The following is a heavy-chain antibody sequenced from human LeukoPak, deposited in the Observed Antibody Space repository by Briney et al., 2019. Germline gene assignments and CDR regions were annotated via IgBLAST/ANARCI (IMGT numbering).Heavy chain of an antibody. V-gene: IGHV4-59*01. Sequence: SETLSLTCTVSGVSISSYYWSWIRQPPGKGLEWIGFISNSAITDYNPSLKSRVTISIDTSKNQFSLKLNSVTAADTAVYYCARVGYYGSGSYYRDYFEYWGQGTLVTVSS. J-gene: IGHJ4*02. CDR2: ISNSAIT. D-gene: IGHD3-10*01. CDR1: GVSISSYY. CDR3: ARVGYYGSGSYYRDYFEY.